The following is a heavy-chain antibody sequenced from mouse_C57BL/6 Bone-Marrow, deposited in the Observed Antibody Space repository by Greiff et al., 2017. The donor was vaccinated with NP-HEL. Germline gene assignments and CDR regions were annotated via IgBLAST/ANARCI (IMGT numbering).Heavy chain of an antibody. CDR3: KYYGSPLWYFDV. J-gene: IGHJ1*03. CDR2: IYPGNSDT. D-gene: IGHD1-1*01. V-gene: IGHV1-5*01. Sequence: EVQLQQSGTVLARPGASVKMSCKTSGYTFTSYWMHWVKQRPGQGLEWIGAIYPGNSDTSYNQKFKGKAKLTAVTSASTAYMELSSLTNEDSAVYYCKYYGSPLWYFDVWGTGTTVTVSS. CDR1: GYTFTSYW.